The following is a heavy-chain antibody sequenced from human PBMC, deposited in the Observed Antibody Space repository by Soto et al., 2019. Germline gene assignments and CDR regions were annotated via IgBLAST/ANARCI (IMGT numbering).Heavy chain of an antibody. Sequence: GGSLRLSCAASGFTFSSYWMHWVRQAPGKGLVWVSRINSDGSSSNYADSVKGRFTISRDNAKNTLYLQMSSLRAEDTAVYYCARSYYDILTGYYSFDYWGQGTLVTVSS. D-gene: IGHD3-9*01. J-gene: IGHJ4*02. CDR3: ARSYYDILTGYYSFDY. CDR1: GFTFSSYW. CDR2: INSDGSSS. V-gene: IGHV3-74*01.